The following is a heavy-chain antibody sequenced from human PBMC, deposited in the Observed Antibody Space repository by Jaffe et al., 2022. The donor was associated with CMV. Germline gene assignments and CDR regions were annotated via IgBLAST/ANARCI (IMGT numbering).Heavy chain of an antibody. CDR3: ASPYYDFWSGSERDSGDDY. Sequence: QLQLQESGPGLVKPSETLSLTCTVSGGSISSSSYYWGWIRQPPGKGLEWIGSIYYSGSTYYNPSLKSRVTISVDTSKNQFSLKLSSVTAADTAVYYCASPYYDFWSGSERDSGDDYWGQGTLVTVSS. CDR1: GGSISSSSYY. J-gene: IGHJ4*02. CDR2: IYYSGST. V-gene: IGHV4-39*01. D-gene: IGHD3-3*01.